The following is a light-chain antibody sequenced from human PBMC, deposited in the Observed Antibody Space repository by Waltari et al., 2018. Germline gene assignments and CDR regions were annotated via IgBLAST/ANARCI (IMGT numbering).Light chain of an antibody. CDR2: WST. J-gene: IGKJ1*01. CDR1: RSVLDSSNNRHY. CDR3: HQDYDIPWT. Sequence: DIVMTQSPDSLAVSLGERATINCRSSRSVLDSSNNRHYLAWYQQKPGQPPKLLGYWSTTRESGVPDLFSGSGSGTDYTLTISSLQAEDVAVYYCHQDYDIPWTFGQGTRVEIK. V-gene: IGKV4-1*01.